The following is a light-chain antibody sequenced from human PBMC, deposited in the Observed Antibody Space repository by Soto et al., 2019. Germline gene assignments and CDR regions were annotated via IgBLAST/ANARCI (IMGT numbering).Light chain of an antibody. CDR2: DAS. CDR3: QQRSNWPPGGHF. V-gene: IGKV3-11*01. Sequence: EIVLTQSPATLSLSPGERATLSCRASQSVSSYLAWYQQKPGQAPRLLIYDASNRATGIPARFSGSGSGTDFTLTISSLEPEDFAVYYCQQRSNWPPGGHFFGQGTRLEIK. CDR1: QSVSSY. J-gene: IGKJ5*01.